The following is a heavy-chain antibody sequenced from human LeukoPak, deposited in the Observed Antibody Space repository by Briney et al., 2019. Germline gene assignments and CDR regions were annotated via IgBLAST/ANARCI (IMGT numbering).Heavy chain of an antibody. J-gene: IGHJ1*01. V-gene: IGHV3-15*01. CDR2: IKSKSDGGTV. D-gene: IGHD3-16*01. CDR3: TTRGDLSGFQK. Sequence: GGSLRLSCAASGFSLTNAWMSWVRQAPGQGLEWVGRIKSKSDGGTVDYAAPVKGRFTISRDDSKNMQYLHMNSLKIEDTAVYCCTTRGDLSGFQKWGQGTLVTVS. CDR1: GFSLTNAW.